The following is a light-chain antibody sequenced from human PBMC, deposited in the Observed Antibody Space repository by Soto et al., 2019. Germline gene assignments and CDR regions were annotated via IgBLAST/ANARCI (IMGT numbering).Light chain of an antibody. CDR1: NSDVGGYNS. CDR3: SSYTTSSTLV. Sequence: QSALTQPASVSGSPGQSITISCTGTNSDVGGYNSVSWYQHHAGKAPKVMIYEVNNRPSGISNRFSGSKSGNTASLTISGLQAEDEADYYCSSYTTSSTLVFGGGTKLTVL. V-gene: IGLV2-14*01. CDR2: EVN. J-gene: IGLJ2*01.